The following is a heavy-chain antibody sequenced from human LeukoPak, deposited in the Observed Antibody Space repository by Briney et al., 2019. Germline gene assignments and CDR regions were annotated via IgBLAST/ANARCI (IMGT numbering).Heavy chain of an antibody. CDR2: INHSGST. CDR3: ARGGVGARSHYLDY. D-gene: IGHD1-26*01. V-gene: IGHV4-34*01. J-gene: IGHJ4*02. CDR1: GGSFSGYY. Sequence: SETPSLTCAVYGGSFSGYYWSWIRQPPGKGLEWIGEINHSGSTNYNPSLKSRVTISVDTSKNQFSLKLSSVTAADTAVYYCARGGVGARSHYLDYWGQGTLVTVSS.